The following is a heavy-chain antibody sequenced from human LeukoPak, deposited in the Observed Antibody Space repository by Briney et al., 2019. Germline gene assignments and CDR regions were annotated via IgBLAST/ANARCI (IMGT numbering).Heavy chain of an antibody. CDR3: AREGRGDYDSSGLDAFDI. J-gene: IGHJ3*02. CDR1: GGSVSDYY. V-gene: IGHV4-59*02. Sequence: SETLSLTCTISGGSVSDYYWSWIRQSPGKGLEWIGYIYHTGSTSYSPSLKSRVTISVDTSKNQFSLKLSSVTAADTAVYYCAREGRGDYDSSGLDAFDIWGQGTMVTVSS. D-gene: IGHD3-22*01. CDR2: IYHTGST.